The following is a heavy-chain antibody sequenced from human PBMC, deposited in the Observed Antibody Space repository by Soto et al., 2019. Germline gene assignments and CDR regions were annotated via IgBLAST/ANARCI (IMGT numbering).Heavy chain of an antibody. CDR1: GGTFSSYA. CDR3: ARARDGYNPSDY. V-gene: IGHV1-69*06. CDR2: IIPIFGTA. D-gene: IGHD5-12*01. Sequence: GASVKVSCKASGGTFSSYAISWVRQAPGQGLEWMGGIIPIFGTANYAQKFQGRVTITADKSTSTAYMELSSLRSEDTAVYYCARARDGYNPSDYWGQGTLVTVSS. J-gene: IGHJ4*02.